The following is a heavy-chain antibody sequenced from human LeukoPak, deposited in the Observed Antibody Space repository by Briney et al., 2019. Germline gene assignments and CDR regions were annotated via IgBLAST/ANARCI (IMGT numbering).Heavy chain of an antibody. CDR2: IYTSGST. CDR3: AGISTVVTYYYYYMDV. V-gene: IGHV4-61*02. Sequence: SQTLSLTCTVSGGSISSGSYYWSWIRQPAGKGLEWIGRIYTSGSTNYNPSLKSRVTISVDTSKNQFSLKLSSVTAADTAVYYCAGISTVVTYYYYYMDVWGKGTTVTVSS. J-gene: IGHJ6*03. CDR1: GGSISSGSYY. D-gene: IGHD4-23*01.